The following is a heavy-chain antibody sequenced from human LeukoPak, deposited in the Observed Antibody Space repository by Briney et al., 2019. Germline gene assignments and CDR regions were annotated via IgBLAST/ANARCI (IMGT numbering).Heavy chain of an antibody. J-gene: IGHJ6*03. CDR1: GYTFTGYY. Sequence: ASVKVPCKASGYTFTGYYMHWVRQAPRQGLEWMGRINPNSGGTNYAQKFQGRVTMTRDTSIRTAYMELSRLRSADTAVYYCARDPSSSWYSEWVNYYMDVWGKGTTVTVSS. V-gene: IGHV1-2*06. D-gene: IGHD6-13*01. CDR3: ARDPSSSWYSEWVNYYMDV. CDR2: INPNSGGT.